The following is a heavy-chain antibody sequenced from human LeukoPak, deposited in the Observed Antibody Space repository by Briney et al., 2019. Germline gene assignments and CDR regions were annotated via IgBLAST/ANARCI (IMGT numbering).Heavy chain of an antibody. Sequence: WASVKVSCKASGYTFTSYGISWVRQAPGQGLEWMGWISAYNGNTNYAQKFQGRVTITADKSTSTAYMELSSLRSEDTAVYYCATPGAGIAAIDDAFYIRGQGTMVTVSS. D-gene: IGHD6-13*01. CDR3: ATPGAGIAAIDDAFYI. CDR2: ISAYNGNT. CDR1: GYTFTSYG. V-gene: IGHV1-18*01. J-gene: IGHJ3*02.